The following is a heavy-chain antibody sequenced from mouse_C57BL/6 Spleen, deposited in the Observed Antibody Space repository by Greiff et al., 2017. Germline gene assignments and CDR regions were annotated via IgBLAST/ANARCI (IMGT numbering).Heavy chain of an antibody. CDR2: IEPSDSYT. Sequence: VQLQQPGAELVMPGASVKLSCKASGYTFTSYWMHWVKQRPGQGLEWIGEIEPSDSYTNYNQKFKGKSTLTVDKSSSTAYMQLSSLTSEDSAVYYCARWAAQATWFAYWGQGTLVTVSA. D-gene: IGHD3-2*02. CDR1: GYTFTSYW. V-gene: IGHV1-69*01. CDR3: ARWAAQATWFAY. J-gene: IGHJ3*01.